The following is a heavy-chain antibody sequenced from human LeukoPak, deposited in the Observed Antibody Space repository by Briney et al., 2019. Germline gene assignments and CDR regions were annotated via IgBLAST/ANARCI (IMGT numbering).Heavy chain of an antibody. Sequence: SETLSLTCTVSGGSISSSSYYWGWIRQPPGKGLEWIGSIYYSGSTYYNPSLKSRVTISVDTSKNQFSLKLSSVTAADTAVYYCARRVDFWGGSLFDPWGQGTLVTVSS. D-gene: IGHD3-3*01. CDR2: IYYSGST. CDR3: ARRVDFWGGSLFDP. J-gene: IGHJ5*02. CDR1: GGSISSSSYY. V-gene: IGHV4-39*01.